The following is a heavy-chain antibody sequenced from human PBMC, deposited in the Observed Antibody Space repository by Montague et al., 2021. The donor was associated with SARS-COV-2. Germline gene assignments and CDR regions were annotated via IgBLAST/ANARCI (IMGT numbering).Heavy chain of an antibody. CDR3: ARKTIYFDY. J-gene: IGHJ4*02. Sequence: SETLSLTCTVSGDSISRSNWWTWVRQPPGKGLEWIGEIYQSGSPNYNPSLKSRVTISVDRSKSQFSLNLRSVTAADTAVYYCARKTIYFDYWGQGTLVTVSS. CDR2: IYQSGSP. CDR1: GDSISRSNW. D-gene: IGHD1/OR15-1a*01. V-gene: IGHV4-4*02.